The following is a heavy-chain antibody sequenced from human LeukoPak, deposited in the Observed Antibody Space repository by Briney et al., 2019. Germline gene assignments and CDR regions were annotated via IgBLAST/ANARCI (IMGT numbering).Heavy chain of an antibody. D-gene: IGHD2-15*01. CDR2: FHDSGSA. Sequence: PSETLSLTCTVSGDSISSYFWSWIRQPPGKGLEWIGYFHDSGSAKYNPSLKSRITMSVDTSMNQFSLKLRSVTAADTAVYYCARDSHSVDTATPRGFDPWGQGILVTVSS. J-gene: IGHJ5*02. CDR1: GDSISSYF. V-gene: IGHV4-59*01. CDR3: ARDSHSVDTATPRGFDP.